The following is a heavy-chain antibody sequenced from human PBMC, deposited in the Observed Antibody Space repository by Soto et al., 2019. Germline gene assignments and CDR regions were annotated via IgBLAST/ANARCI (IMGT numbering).Heavy chain of an antibody. V-gene: IGHV4-30-4*01. Sequence: SETLSLTCTVSGGSISSGDYYWSWIRQPPGKGLKWIGYIYYSGSTYYNPSLKSRVTISVDTSKNQFSLKLSSVTAADTAVYYCARVKRYYYDSSGSKGFDYWGQGTLVTVSS. CDR3: ARVKRYYYDSSGSKGFDY. CDR2: IYYSGST. D-gene: IGHD3-22*01. CDR1: GGSISSGDYY. J-gene: IGHJ4*02.